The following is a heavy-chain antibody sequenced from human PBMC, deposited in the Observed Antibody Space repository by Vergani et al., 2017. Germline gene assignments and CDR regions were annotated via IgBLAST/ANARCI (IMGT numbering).Heavy chain of an antibody. CDR2: IIPSFGTA. D-gene: IGHD4-17*01. CDR3: ARGRPTPVTTLYYYYMDV. Sequence: QVQLVQSGAEVKKPGSSVKVSCKASGGTFSSYAISWVRQAPGQGLEWMGGIIPSFGTANYAQKFQGRVTMTADKSTTTAYMELSSLRTEDTAVYYCARGRPTPVTTLYYYYMDVWGKGTTVTVSS. J-gene: IGHJ6*03. V-gene: IGHV1-69*14. CDR1: GGTFSSYA.